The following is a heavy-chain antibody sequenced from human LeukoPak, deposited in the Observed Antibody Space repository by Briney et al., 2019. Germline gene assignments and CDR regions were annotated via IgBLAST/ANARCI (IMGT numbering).Heavy chain of an antibody. CDR1: GFTFSSYA. CDR2: ISTTAGST. CDR3: ADLGTTYYYDRSTY. Sequence: GGSLRLSCAASGFTFSSYAMSWVRQSPGKGLEWVSAISTTAGSTYNADSVKGRFTISRDNSKNTLYLQMNSLRAEDTAVYYCADLGTTYYYDRSTYWGQGTLVAVSS. D-gene: IGHD3-22*01. V-gene: IGHV3-23*01. J-gene: IGHJ4*02.